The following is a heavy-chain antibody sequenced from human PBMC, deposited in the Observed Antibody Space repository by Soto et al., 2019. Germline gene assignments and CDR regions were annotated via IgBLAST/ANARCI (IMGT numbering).Heavy chain of an antibody. J-gene: IGHJ5*02. V-gene: IGHV3-48*01. Sequence: QLVELGGGLVQPGGSLRLSCVAYGFSFSNHHMNWIRQAPGKGLEWVSYISISSDYKHYADSVRGRFTVSRDNARNSLYLQMNSLRAEDTAVYYCARDIWEYGSNWFDPWGQGTLVTVSS. CDR2: ISISSDYK. CDR3: ARDIWEYGSNWFDP. CDR1: GFSFSNHH. D-gene: IGHD3-10*01.